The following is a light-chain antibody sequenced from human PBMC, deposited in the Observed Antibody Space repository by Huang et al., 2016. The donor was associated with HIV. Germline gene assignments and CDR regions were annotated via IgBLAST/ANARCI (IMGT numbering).Light chain of an antibody. J-gene: IGKJ4*01. Sequence: EIVLTQSPATLSLSPGERATLSSRDSQSVSRYLACDHQKPGQAHRLHSYDASSRATGIPARFSGSGSGTDFTLTISSLEPEDFAVYYCQQRSNWPLTFGGGTKVEIK. V-gene: IGKV3-11*01. CDR1: QSVSRY. CDR2: DAS. CDR3: QQRSNWPLT.